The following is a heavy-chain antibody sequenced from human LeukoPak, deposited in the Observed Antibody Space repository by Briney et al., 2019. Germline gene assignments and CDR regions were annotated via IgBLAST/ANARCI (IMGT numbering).Heavy chain of an antibody. CDR3: ANPQYSSSWHDVYDAFDI. V-gene: IGHV1-46*01. CDR1: GYTFTSYY. CDR2: INPSGGST. Sequence: GASVKVSCKASGYTFTSYYMHWVRQAPGQGLEWMGIINPSGGSTSYAQKFQGRVTMTRDTSTSTVYMELSSLRSEDTAVYYCANPQYSSSWHDVYDAFDIWGQGTMVTVSS. D-gene: IGHD6-13*01. J-gene: IGHJ3*02.